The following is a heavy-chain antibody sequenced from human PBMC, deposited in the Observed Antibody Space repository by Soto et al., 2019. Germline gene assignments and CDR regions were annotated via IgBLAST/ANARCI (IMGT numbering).Heavy chain of an antibody. V-gene: IGHV3-30*18. CDR3: AKDTYYYDRSGYYTYDH. Sequence: QVQLVESGGGVVQPGRSLRLSCAASRFTFSSYGVHWVRQAPGKGLEWVASVSYDGSNKHYADSVKGRFTISRDNSRNTLDLQMNSLRAEDTAVYYCAKDTYYYDRSGYYTYDHWGQGTQVTVSS. D-gene: IGHD3-22*01. CDR1: RFTFSSYG. CDR2: VSYDGSNK. J-gene: IGHJ4*02.